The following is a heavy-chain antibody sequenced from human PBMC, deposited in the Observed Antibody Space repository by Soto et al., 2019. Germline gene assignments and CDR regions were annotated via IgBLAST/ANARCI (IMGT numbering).Heavy chain of an antibody. CDR3: ARLPFPWGWFDP. D-gene: IGHD3-16*01. CDR2: ISGSGRTI. CDR1: GIVFSDY. Sequence: QVQLVESGGGLVKPGGSLRLSCAASGIVFSDYMSWVRHAPGKGLEWLSYISGSGRTIYSADSVKGRFTISRDNATNSLYLQMNSLRAEDTAVYYCARLPFPWGWFDPWGQGTLVTVSS. V-gene: IGHV3-11*01. J-gene: IGHJ5*02.